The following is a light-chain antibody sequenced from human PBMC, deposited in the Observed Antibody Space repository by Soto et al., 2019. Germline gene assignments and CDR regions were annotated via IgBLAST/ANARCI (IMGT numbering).Light chain of an antibody. CDR3: QQYDNLSLFT. J-gene: IGKJ3*01. CDR2: DAS. Sequence: DIQMTQSPSSLSASVGDRVTITCQASQDISNYLNWYQQKPGKAPKLLIYDASNLKTGVPSRFSGSGSGTDFTFTISSLQPEDIATYYCQQYDNLSLFTFGPGAKVDIK. V-gene: IGKV1-33*01. CDR1: QDISNY.